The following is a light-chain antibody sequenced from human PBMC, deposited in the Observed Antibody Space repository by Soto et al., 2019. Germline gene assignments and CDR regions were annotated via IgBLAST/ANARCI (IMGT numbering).Light chain of an antibody. V-gene: IGKV3-15*01. Sequence: EVVMTQSPATLSVSPGERATLSCRASQNINTDLAWYQQKPGQAPRLLIYAASTRVTGIPARFSGSGSGTEFTLTISTLQSEDFGIYYCQHYYQWPPWTFGQGTKVDIK. CDR2: AAS. J-gene: IGKJ1*01. CDR3: QHYYQWPPWT. CDR1: QNINTD.